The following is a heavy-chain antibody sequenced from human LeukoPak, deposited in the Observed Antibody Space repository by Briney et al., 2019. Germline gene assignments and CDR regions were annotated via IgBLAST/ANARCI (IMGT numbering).Heavy chain of an antibody. CDR3: ARGRISSGWYPGRYYYYGMDV. D-gene: IGHD6-19*01. V-gene: IGHV4-59*01. CDR1: GGSISSYY. CDR2: IYYSGST. J-gene: IGHJ6*02. Sequence: PSETLSPTCTVSGGSISSYYWSWIRQPPGKGLEWIGYIYYSGSTNYNPSLKSRVTISVDTSKNQFSLKLSSVTAADTAVYYCARGRISSGWYPGRYYYYGMDVWGQGTTVTVSS.